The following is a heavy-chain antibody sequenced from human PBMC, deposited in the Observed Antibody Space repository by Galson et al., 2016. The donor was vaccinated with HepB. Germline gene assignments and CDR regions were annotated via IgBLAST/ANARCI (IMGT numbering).Heavy chain of an antibody. CDR2: ISYTETT. CDR3: ARDPSGGDLNIFGGLDD. Sequence: SETLSLTCTVSDGSITSSIYSWAWIRQPPGKGLEWIGTISYTETTHYKSSLQSRVTISIDTSKNQFSLNLSSVTAADTAVYYCARDPSGGDLNIFGGLDDWGQGTLVTVSS. CDR1: DGSITSSIYS. J-gene: IGHJ4*02. V-gene: IGHV4-39*07. D-gene: IGHD3-3*02.